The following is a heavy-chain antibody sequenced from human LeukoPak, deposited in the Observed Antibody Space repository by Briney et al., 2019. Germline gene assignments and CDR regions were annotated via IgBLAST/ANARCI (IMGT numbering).Heavy chain of an antibody. J-gene: IGHJ4*02. CDR3: ASPYSSRWYELCY. D-gene: IGHD6-13*01. Sequence: GGTLRLSCAAPGFTFSSYSMNWVRQAPGKGLEWVSSISSSSSYIYYGDSVKGRFTISRDNAKNSLYLQMNSLRAEDTAVYYCASPYSSRWYELCYWGQGTLVTVSS. CDR2: ISSSSSYI. CDR1: GFTFSSYS. V-gene: IGHV3-21*01.